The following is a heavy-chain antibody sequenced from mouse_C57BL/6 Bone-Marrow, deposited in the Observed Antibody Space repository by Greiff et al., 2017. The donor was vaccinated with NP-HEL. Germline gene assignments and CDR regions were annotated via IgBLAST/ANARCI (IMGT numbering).Heavy chain of an antibody. V-gene: IGHV1-50*01. CDR2: IDPSDSYT. Sequence: QVQLQQPGAELVKPGASVKLSCKASGYTFTSYWMQWVKQRPGQGLEWIGEIDPSDSYTNYNQKFKGKATLTVDTSSSTAYMQLSSLTSEDSAVYYCARPYDYGSSYDYWGQGTTLTVSS. J-gene: IGHJ2*01. CDR1: GYTFTSYW. CDR3: ARPYDYGSSYDY. D-gene: IGHD1-1*01.